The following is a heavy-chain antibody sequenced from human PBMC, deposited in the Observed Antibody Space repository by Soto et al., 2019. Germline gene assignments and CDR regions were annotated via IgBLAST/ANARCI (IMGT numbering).Heavy chain of an antibody. CDR1: GGTFSSYT. CDR3: ATIYGSGIEHFDY. Sequence: QVQLVQSGPEVKKPGSSVRVSCTASGGTFSSYTINWVRQVTGQGPEWMGRRIPMLGMSNYAQKFQGRVKKISNETSYTGYVKLFSLRSEDMDKYNGATIYGSGIEHFDYFGQSPLFTVSS. CDR2: RIPMLGMS. J-gene: IGHJ4*02. V-gene: IGHV1-69*02. D-gene: IGHD3-10*01.